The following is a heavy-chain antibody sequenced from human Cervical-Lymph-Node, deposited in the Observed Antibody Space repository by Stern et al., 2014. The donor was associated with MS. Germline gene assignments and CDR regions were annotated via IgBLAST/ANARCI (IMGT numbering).Heavy chain of an antibody. CDR1: GGSVSAYY. Sequence: QVQLQESGPGLVKPSETLSLTCSVSGGSVSAYYWSCIRQPPGKGLEWIGYSHHRGSTTYTPSFTSRLTMSIDTSKNQFSLRLSSVTAADTAVYYCTRGGARYYGMDAWGQGTTVTVSS. CDR3: TRGGARYYGMDA. CDR2: SHHRGST. D-gene: IGHD3-10*01. J-gene: IGHJ6*02. V-gene: IGHV4-59*02.